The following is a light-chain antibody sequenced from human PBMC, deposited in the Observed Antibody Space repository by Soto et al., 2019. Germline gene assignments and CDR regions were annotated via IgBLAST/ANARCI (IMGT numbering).Light chain of an antibody. J-gene: IGKJ2*02. Sequence: DIQMTQSPSTLSASVGDRVTITCRASQRNSTWLAWYQQKPGKAPKLLMYKASSVESGVPSRFSGSGSRTEFTLTISSLQPDDCATYYCQQYETYCTFGQGTKLEIK. CDR1: QRNSTW. CDR2: KAS. V-gene: IGKV1-5*03. CDR3: QQYETYCT.